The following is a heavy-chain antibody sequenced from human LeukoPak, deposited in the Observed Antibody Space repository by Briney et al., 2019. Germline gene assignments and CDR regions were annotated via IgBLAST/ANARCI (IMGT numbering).Heavy chain of an antibody. V-gene: IGHV3-15*01. Sequence: GGSLRPSCAASGFTFSSAWMSWVRQAPGKGLEWVGRIKSKADGGTIDYAAPVKGRSTISRDDSKNSLYLQMNGLKAEDTAVYYCVAWTSGSPGYWGQGTLVTVSS. CDR1: GFTFSSAW. CDR3: VAWTSGSPGY. CDR2: IKSKADGGTI. D-gene: IGHD3/OR15-3a*01. J-gene: IGHJ4*02.